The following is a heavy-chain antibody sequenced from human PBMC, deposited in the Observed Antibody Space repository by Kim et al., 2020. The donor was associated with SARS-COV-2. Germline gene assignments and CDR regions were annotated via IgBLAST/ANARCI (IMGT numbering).Heavy chain of an antibody. CDR2: IIPILGIA. D-gene: IGHD5-12*01. CDR1: GGTFSSYA. V-gene: IGHV1-69*04. J-gene: IGHJ4*02. Sequence: SVKVSCKASGGTFSSYAISWVRQAPGQGLEWMGRIIPILGIANYAQKFQGRVTITADKSTSTAYMELSSLRSEDTAVYYCARVGGYSGYDKYFDYWGQGTLVTVSS. CDR3: ARVGGYSGYDKYFDY.